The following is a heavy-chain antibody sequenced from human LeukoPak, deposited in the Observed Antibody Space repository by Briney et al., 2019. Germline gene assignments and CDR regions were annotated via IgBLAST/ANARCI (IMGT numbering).Heavy chain of an antibody. V-gene: IGHV4-34*01. D-gene: IGHD3-3*01. CDR2: INHSGST. CDR3: ARDIYDFWSGYFTQPSPTFDY. J-gene: IGHJ4*02. CDR1: GGSISSYY. Sequence: SETLSLTCTVSGGSISSYYWSWIRQPPGKGLEWIGEINHSGSTNYNPSLKSRVTISVDTSKNQFSLKLSSVTAADTAVYYCARDIYDFWSGYFTQPSPTFDYWGQGTLVTVSS.